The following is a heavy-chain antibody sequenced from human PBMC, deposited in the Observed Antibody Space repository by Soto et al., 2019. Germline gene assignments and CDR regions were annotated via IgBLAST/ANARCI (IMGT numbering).Heavy chain of an antibody. J-gene: IGHJ6*02. CDR2: IYPGDSDT. CDR1: WENIVSFC. Sequence: KVSSIGSWENIVSFCGRRVRKKNGKGLEWMGIIYPGDSDTRYSPSFQGQVTISADKSISTAYLQWSSLKASDTAMYYCARQVGYSRSYGSRSYDYYGMAVRGQGTTVTVSS. V-gene: IGHV5-51*01. CDR3: ARQVGYSRSYGSRSYDYYGMAV. D-gene: IGHD1-26*01.